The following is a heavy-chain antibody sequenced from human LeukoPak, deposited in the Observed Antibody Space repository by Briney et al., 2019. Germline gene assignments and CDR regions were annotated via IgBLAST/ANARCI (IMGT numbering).Heavy chain of an antibody. Sequence: GGSLRLSCAASGFDFSTQWMSWVRQAPGKGLEWVAIVNQGATQKYYVDSVKGRFTISRDNAENSLYLQMNSLRAEDTAVYYCARGGSYLSAFDIWGQGTMVTVSS. J-gene: IGHJ3*02. CDR3: ARGGSYLSAFDI. V-gene: IGHV3-7*03. CDR2: VNQGATQK. D-gene: IGHD1-26*01. CDR1: GFDFSTQW.